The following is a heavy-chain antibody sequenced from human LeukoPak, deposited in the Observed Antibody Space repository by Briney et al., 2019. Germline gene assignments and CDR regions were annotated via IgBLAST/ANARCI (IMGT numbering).Heavy chain of an antibody. CDR2: ISSSGSTI. V-gene: IGHV3-11*01. D-gene: IGHD6-19*01. J-gene: IGHJ4*02. CDR1: GFTFSDYY. Sequence: GGSLRLSCAASGFTFSDYYMSWIRQAPGKGLEWVSYISSSGSTIYYADSVKGRFTISRDNAKNSLYLQMSTLRAEDTAIYYCAKMPVSYSSGWSTFDYWGQGTLVTVSS. CDR3: AKMPVSYSSGWSTFDY.